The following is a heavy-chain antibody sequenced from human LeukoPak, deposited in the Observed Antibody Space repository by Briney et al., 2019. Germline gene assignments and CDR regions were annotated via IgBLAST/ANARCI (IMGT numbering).Heavy chain of an antibody. Sequence: SGTLSLTCTVAGGSISSGDYYWSWIRQPPGKGLEWIGYIFYSGSTYYNPSLKSRVTISVDTSKNQFSLKLSSVTAADTAVYYCASLRTYYYGLGANGYYFNYWDQGTLVTVSS. J-gene: IGHJ4*02. CDR1: GGSISSGDYY. CDR3: ASLRTYYYGLGANGYYFNY. CDR2: IFYSGST. D-gene: IGHD3-10*01. V-gene: IGHV4-30-4*08.